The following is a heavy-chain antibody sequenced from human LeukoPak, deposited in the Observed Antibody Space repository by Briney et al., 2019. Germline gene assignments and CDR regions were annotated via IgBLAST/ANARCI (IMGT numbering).Heavy chain of an antibody. CDR3: ARPRGYSYGYAFLAFDI. J-gene: IGHJ3*02. D-gene: IGHD5-18*01. CDR1: GGSISSSYSY. CDR2: IYYSGST. V-gene: IGHV4-39*07. Sequence: SETLSLTCTVSGGSISSSYSYWGWIRQPPGKGLEWIGNIYYSGSTYYNPSLKSRVTISVDTSKNQFSLKLSSVTAADTAVYYCARPRGYSYGYAFLAFDIWGQGTMVTVSS.